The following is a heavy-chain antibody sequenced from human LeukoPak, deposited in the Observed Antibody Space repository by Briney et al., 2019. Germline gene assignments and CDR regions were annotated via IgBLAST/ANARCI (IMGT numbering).Heavy chain of an antibody. CDR2: IYTSGST. Sequence: SETLSLTCTVSGGSISSGSYYWSWIRQPAGKGLEWIGRIYTSGSTNYNPSLKSRVTISVDTSKNQFSLKLSSVTAADTAVYYCARGNGRFTATRDAYGIDYWGQGTLVTVSS. CDR1: GGSISSGSYY. V-gene: IGHV4-61*02. D-gene: IGHD4-17*01. J-gene: IGHJ4*02. CDR3: ARGNGRFTATRDAYGIDY.